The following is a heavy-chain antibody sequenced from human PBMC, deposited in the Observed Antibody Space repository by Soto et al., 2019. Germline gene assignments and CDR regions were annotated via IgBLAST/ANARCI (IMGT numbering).Heavy chain of an antibody. Sequence: QVQLVQSGAEVKKPGSSVKVSCKASGGTFSSYAISWVRQAPGQGLEWMGGIIPIFGTANYAQKFQGRVTLTADEQPRTAYMELSSLRSEDTAVYYCARNQQPSPRNYYCYGMDVWGQGTTVTVSS. CDR2: IIPIFGTA. CDR1: GGTFSSYA. CDR3: ARNQQPSPRNYYCYGMDV. D-gene: IGHD1-1*01. V-gene: IGHV1-69*12. J-gene: IGHJ6*02.